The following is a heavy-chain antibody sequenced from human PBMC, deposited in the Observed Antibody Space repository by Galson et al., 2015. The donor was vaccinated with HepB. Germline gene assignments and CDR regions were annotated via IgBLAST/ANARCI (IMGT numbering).Heavy chain of an antibody. CDR2: IIPILGIA. CDR1: GGTFSSYA. Sequence: SVKVSCKASGGTFSSYAISWVRQAPGQGLEWMGGIIPILGIANYAQKFQGRVTITADKSTSTAYMELSSLRSEDTAVYYCASYIVATQSDDAFDIWGQGTMVTVSS. CDR3: ASYIVATQSDDAFDI. D-gene: IGHD5-12*01. V-gene: IGHV1-69*10. J-gene: IGHJ3*02.